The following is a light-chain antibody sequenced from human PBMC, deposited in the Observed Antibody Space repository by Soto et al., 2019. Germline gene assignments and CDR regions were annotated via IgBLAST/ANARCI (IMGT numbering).Light chain of an antibody. Sequence: DIQMTQSPSTLSASVGDRVTITCRASQSISSWLAWYQRKPGKAPKVLIYKASSLESGVPSRFSGSGSGTEFTLTISSLQPDDFATYYCQQYDSYSWTSGQGTKVELK. V-gene: IGKV1-5*03. CDR3: QQYDSYSWT. CDR2: KAS. CDR1: QSISSW. J-gene: IGKJ1*01.